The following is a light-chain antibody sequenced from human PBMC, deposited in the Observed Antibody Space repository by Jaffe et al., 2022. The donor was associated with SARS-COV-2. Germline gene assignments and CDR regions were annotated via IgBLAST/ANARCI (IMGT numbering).Light chain of an antibody. V-gene: IGLV2-14*03. J-gene: IGLJ2*01. CDR3: SSYRGTSRI. Sequence: QSALIQPASVSGSPGQSLTISCTGTSSDFHDYNYVSWYQHLPGKAPKLIIFDVTDRPSGVPDRFSGSKSGNTASLTISGLQSEDEADYYCSSYRGTSRIFGGGTRLTVL. CDR2: DVT. CDR1: SSDFHDYNY.